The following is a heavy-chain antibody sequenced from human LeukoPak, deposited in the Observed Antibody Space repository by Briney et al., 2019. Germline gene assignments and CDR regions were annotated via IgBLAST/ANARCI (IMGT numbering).Heavy chain of an antibody. CDR1: GGSISSYY. CDR2: IYYSGST. J-gene: IGHJ5*02. CDR3: ATLNDYYDSSGYPRFDP. D-gene: IGHD3-22*01. V-gene: IGHV4-59*08. Sequence: SETLSLACTVSGGSISSYYWSWIRQPPGKGLEWIGYIYYSGSTNYNPSLKSRVTISVDTSKNQFSLKLSSVTAADTAVYYCATLNDYYDSSGYPRFDPWGQGTLVTVSS.